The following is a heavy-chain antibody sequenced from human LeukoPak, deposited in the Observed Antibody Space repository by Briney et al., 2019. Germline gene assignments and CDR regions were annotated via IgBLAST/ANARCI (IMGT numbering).Heavy chain of an antibody. Sequence: ASVKVSCKASGYTFTSNGISWVRQAPGQGLEWMGWISAYNGNTNYAQKLQGRVTMTTDTSTSTAYMELRSLRSEDTAMYYCARIRDGYNDAYDIWGQGTVVTVPS. J-gene: IGHJ3*02. V-gene: IGHV1-18*01. D-gene: IGHD5-24*01. CDR2: ISAYNGNT. CDR3: ARIRDGYNDAYDI. CDR1: GYTFTSNG.